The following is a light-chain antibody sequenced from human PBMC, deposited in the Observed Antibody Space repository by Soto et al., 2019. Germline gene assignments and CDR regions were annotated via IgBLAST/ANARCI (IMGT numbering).Light chain of an antibody. Sequence: VVPTQSPTTLSVSPGERATLSCRASQGLGTNLAWYQQKPGQAPRLLIYAASTRATGVPGRYSGSGSGTEFTLTISSLQYEDFEVYYCQQYNHWPLTLRCGTKLDIK. CDR2: AAS. CDR1: QGLGTN. J-gene: IGKJ4*01. CDR3: QQYNHWPLT. V-gene: IGKV3-15*01.